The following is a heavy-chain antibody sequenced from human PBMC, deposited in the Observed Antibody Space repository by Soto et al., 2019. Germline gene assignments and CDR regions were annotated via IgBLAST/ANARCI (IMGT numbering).Heavy chain of an antibody. Sequence: ASVKVSCKXSGYTFTSYGISWVRQAPGQGLEWMGWISAYNGNTNYAQKLQGRVTMTTDTSTSTAYMELRSLRSDDTAVYYCARGRYDILTGYPRAFDIWGQGTMVT. CDR3: ARGRYDILTGYPRAFDI. D-gene: IGHD3-9*01. CDR1: GYTFTSYG. CDR2: ISAYNGNT. J-gene: IGHJ3*02. V-gene: IGHV1-18*04.